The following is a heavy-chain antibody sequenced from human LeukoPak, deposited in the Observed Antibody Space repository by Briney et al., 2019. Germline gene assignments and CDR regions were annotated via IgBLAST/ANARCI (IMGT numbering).Heavy chain of an antibody. D-gene: IGHD4-17*01. CDR3: ARPTTVTTISADAFDI. J-gene: IGHJ3*02. V-gene: IGHV3-21*01. CDR1: GFTFSDYT. CDR2: ISSGGTYK. Sequence: GGSLRLSCAASGFTFSDYTMNWVRQAPGKGLEWVSSISSGGTYKYYADSVKGRFTISRDNAQNSLYLHMNSLRAEDSSVYYCARPTTVTTISADAFDIWGQGTMVTVSS.